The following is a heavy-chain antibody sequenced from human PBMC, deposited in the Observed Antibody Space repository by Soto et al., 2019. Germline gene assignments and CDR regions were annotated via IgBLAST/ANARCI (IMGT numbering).Heavy chain of an antibody. CDR1: GGSISSYY. CDR3: ARDLRGGKGALDY. D-gene: IGHD3-10*01. V-gene: IGHV4-59*01. J-gene: IGHJ4*02. CDR2: IYYSGST. Sequence: SETLSLTCTVSGGSISSYYWSWIRQPPGKGLEWIGYIYYSGSTNYNPSLKSRVTISVDTSKNQFSLKLSSVTAADTAVYYCARDLRGGKGALDYWGQGTLVTVSS.